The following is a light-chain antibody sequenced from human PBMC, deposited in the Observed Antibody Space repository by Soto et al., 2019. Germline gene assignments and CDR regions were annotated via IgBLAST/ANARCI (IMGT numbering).Light chain of an antibody. CDR1: QSVSSY. CDR3: QQRSNWPPG. Sequence: EIVLTQSPATLSLSPGERATLSCRASQSVSSYLAWYQQKPGQAPRLLIYDASNRATGIPARFSGSGSGTAFTLTISSLEPEDFAVYDCQQRSNWPPGFGQGTRLEIK. CDR2: DAS. J-gene: IGKJ5*01. V-gene: IGKV3-11*01.